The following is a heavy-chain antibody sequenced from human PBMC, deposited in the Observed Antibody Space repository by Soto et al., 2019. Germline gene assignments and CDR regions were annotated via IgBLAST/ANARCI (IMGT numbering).Heavy chain of an antibody. J-gene: IGHJ3*02. CDR3: ASEGAVAGDDAFDI. D-gene: IGHD6-19*01. CDR1: GFTFSSYG. Sequence: QVQLVESGGGVVQPGRSLRLSCAASGFTFSSYGMHWVRQAPGKGLEWVAVIWYDGSNKYYADSVKGRFTISRDNSKNTLYLQMNSLRAEDTAVYYCASEGAVAGDDAFDICGQGTMVTVSS. CDR2: IWYDGSNK. V-gene: IGHV3-33*01.